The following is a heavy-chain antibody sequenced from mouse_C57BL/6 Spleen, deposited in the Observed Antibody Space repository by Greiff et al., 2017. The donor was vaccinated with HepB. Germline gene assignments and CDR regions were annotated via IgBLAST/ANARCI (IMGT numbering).Heavy chain of an antibody. J-gene: IGHJ4*01. CDR1: GYTFTDHT. Sequence: QVQLQQSDAELVKPGASVKISCKVSGYTFTDHTIPWMKQRPEQGLEWIGYIYPRDGSTKYNEKFKGKATLTADKSSSTTYMQLNCLTSEDSAVYFCARGSYYGNYDAIDYWGQGTSVTVSS. CDR3: ARGSYYGNYDAIDY. CDR2: IYPRDGST. D-gene: IGHD2-1*01. V-gene: IGHV1-78*01.